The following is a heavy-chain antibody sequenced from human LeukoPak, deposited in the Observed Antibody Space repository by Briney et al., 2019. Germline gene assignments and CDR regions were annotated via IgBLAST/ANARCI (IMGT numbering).Heavy chain of an antibody. V-gene: IGHV5-51*01. Sequence: GESLKISCKGSGYSFTSYWIGWVRQMPGKGLEWMGIIYPGDSDTRYSPSFQGQVTISADKSISTAYLQWSSLKASDSAMYYRARHQTTVVTPPTFYGMDVWGQGTTVTVSS. D-gene: IGHD4-23*01. CDR3: ARHQTTVVTPPTFYGMDV. J-gene: IGHJ6*02. CDR2: IYPGDSDT. CDR1: GYSFTSYW.